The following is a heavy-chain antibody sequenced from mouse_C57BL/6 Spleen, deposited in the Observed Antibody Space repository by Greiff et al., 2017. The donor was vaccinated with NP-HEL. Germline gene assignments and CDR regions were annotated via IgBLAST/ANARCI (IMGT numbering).Heavy chain of an antibody. V-gene: IGHV1-64*01. D-gene: IGHD1-1*01. CDR2: IHPNSGST. CDR1: GYTFTSYW. CDR3: ARDYYYGSSDYYAMDY. J-gene: IGHJ4*01. Sequence: QVQLQQPGAELVKPGASVKLSCKASGYTFTSYWMHWVKQRPGQGLEWIGMIHPNSGSTNYNEKFKSKATLTVDKSSSQAYMQLSSLTSEDSAVYYGARDYYYGSSDYYAMDYWGQGTSVTVSS.